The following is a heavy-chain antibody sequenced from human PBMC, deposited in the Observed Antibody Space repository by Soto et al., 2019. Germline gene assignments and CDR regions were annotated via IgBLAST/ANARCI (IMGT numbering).Heavy chain of an antibody. Sequence: PGESLKISCKGSGYSFISYWISWVSQMHGKGLEWMGRIDPSDSYTNYSPSFQGHVTISADKSIRTAYLQWSRLKASDTAMYYCSRHSGHYYDSSGHSYWGQGTLVTVSS. CDR2: IDPSDSYT. J-gene: IGHJ4*02. V-gene: IGHV5-10-1*01. CDR3: SRHSGHYYDSSGHSY. CDR1: GYSFISYW. D-gene: IGHD3-22*01.